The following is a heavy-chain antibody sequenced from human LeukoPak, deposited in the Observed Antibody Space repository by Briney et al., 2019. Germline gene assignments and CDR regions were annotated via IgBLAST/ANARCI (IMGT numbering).Heavy chain of an antibody. V-gene: IGHV4-59*12. D-gene: IGHD5-12*01. J-gene: IGHJ4*02. CDR1: GGSISSYY. CDR2: IYYSGST. Sequence: SSETLSLTCTVSGGSISSYYWSWIRQPPGKGLEWIGYIYYSGSTNYNPSLKSRVTISVDTSKNQFSLKLSSVTAVDTAVYYCARDEDIVDYWGQGTLVTVSS. CDR3: ARDEDIVDY.